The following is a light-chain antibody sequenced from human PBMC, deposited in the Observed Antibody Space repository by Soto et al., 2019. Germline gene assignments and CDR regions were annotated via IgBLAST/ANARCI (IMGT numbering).Light chain of an antibody. J-gene: IGLJ2*01. Sequence: QSALTQPASVSGSPGQSITISCTGTSSDVGGYNLVSWYQQHPGKAPKLMIYEGNKRPSGVSNRFSGSKSGNTASLTISGLQAEEEADYYCCSYAGSSTVVFGGGTQLTVL. V-gene: IGLV2-23*01. CDR3: CSYAGSSTVV. CDR1: SSDVGGYNL. CDR2: EGN.